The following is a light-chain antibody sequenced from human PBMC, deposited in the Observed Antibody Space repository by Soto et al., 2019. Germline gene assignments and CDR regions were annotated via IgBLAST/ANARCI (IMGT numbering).Light chain of an antibody. Sequence: EIVLTQSPGTLSLSPGERATLSCRASQTVSSSYLAWYQQKPGQAPRLLIYGASTMATGIPGRFSGSASGTDFNLTISRLEPDDWAVYYCQQYGPSPMYTFGQGTNLESK. CDR3: QQYGPSPMYT. CDR2: GAS. CDR1: QTVSSSY. V-gene: IGKV3-20*01. J-gene: IGKJ2*01.